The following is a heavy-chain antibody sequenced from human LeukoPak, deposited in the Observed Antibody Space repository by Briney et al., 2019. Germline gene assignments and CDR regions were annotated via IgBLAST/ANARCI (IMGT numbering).Heavy chain of an antibody. CDR2: INPSGGST. CDR1: GYTFTSYY. V-gene: IGHV1-46*01. J-gene: IGHJ6*02. Sequence: WASVKVSCKASGYTFTSYYMHWVRQAPGQGLEWMGIINPSGGSTSYAQKFQGRVTMTRDVSTSTVYMELSSLRSEDTAVYYCARSGVCSSTSCYKYYGMDVWGQGTTVTVSS. D-gene: IGHD2-2*02. CDR3: ARSGVCSSTSCYKYYGMDV.